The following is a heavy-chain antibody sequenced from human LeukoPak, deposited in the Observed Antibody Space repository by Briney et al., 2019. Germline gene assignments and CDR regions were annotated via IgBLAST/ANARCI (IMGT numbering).Heavy chain of an antibody. V-gene: IGHV3-23*01. CDR1: GFTFSSYA. CDR3: AKDGIYYGSGSYSQFDY. J-gene: IGHJ4*02. CDR2: ISGSGGST. Sequence: PGGSLRLSCAASGFTFSSYAMSWVRQAPGKGLEWVSAISGSGGSTYYADSVKGRFTISRDNSKNTLYLQMSSLRAEDTAVYYCAKDGIYYGSGSYSQFDYWGQGTLVTVSS. D-gene: IGHD3-10*01.